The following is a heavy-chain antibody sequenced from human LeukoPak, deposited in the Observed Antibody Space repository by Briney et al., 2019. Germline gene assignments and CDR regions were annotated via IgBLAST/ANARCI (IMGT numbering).Heavy chain of an antibody. CDR3: AREQAYYYDSSGYHFDY. CDR1: GGSFSGYY. Sequence: SETLSLTCAVYGGSFSGYYWSWIRQPAGKGLEWIGRIYTSGSTNYNPPLKSRVTMSVDTSKNQFSLKLSSVTAADTAVYYCAREQAYYYDSSGYHFDYWGQGTLVTVSS. D-gene: IGHD3-22*01. CDR2: IYTSGST. J-gene: IGHJ4*02. V-gene: IGHV4-4*07.